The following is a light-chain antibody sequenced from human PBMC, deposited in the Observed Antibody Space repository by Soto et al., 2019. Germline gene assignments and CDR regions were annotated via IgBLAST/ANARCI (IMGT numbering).Light chain of an antibody. CDR1: QSVTSSY. J-gene: IGKJ1*01. Sequence: VLRLYPPALPLSPKERATLPSRPSQSVTSSYLAWYQQKPGQAPKLLMYGASIRTSGIPDRFSGSGSGTDFTLTISRLEPEDFVVYCCQQYVRSPWTFGEGTKVDIK. V-gene: IGKV3-20*01. CDR2: GAS. CDR3: QQYVRSPWT.